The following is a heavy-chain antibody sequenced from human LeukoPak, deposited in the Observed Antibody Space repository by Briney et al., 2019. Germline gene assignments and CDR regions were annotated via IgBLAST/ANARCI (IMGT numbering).Heavy chain of an antibody. CDR1: GYSISSGYY. Sequence: PSETLSLTCTVSGYSISSGYYWGWIRQPPGKGLEWIGSIYHSGSTYYNPSLKSRVTISVDTSKNQFSLKLSSVTAADTAVYYCARVSSGSGSYFYYYYMDVWGKGTTVTVSS. CDR3: ARVSSGSGSYFYYYYMDV. J-gene: IGHJ6*03. V-gene: IGHV4-38-2*02. D-gene: IGHD3-10*01. CDR2: IYHSGST.